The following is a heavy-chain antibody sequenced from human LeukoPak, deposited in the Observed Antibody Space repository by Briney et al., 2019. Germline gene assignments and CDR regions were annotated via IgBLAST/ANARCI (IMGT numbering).Heavy chain of an antibody. J-gene: IGHJ4*02. CDR1: GFTFSSYA. D-gene: IGHD1-26*01. Sequence: GGSLRLPCAASGFTFSSYAMSWVRQAPGKGLEWVSAISGSGGSTYYADSVKGRFTISRDNSKSTLYLQMNSLRAEDTAVYYRAKPSGSYWNANDYWGQGTLVTVSS. CDR2: ISGSGGST. V-gene: IGHV3-23*01. CDR3: AKPSGSYWNANDY.